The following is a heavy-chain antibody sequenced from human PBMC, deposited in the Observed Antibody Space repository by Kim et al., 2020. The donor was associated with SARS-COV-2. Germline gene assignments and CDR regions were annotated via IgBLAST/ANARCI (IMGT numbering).Heavy chain of an antibody. CDR2: INHSGST. CDR3: ASLRGIESSGYDSPYYYYGMDV. J-gene: IGHJ6*02. Sequence: SETLSLTCAVYGGSFSGYYWSWIRQPPGKGLEWIGEINHSGSTNYNPSLKSRVTISVDTSKNQFSLKLSSVTAADTAVYYCASLRGIESSGYDSPYYYYGMDVWGQGTTVTVSS. CDR1: GGSFSGYY. D-gene: IGHD5-12*01. V-gene: IGHV4-34*01.